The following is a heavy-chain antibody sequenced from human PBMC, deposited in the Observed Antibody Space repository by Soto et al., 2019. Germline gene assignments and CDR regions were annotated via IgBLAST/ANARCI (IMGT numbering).Heavy chain of an antibody. J-gene: IGHJ4*02. D-gene: IGHD6-19*01. CDR2: IIPTFGTT. CDR3: ARARAGAAVAGTGFDY. Sequence: SVKVSCKASGGTFSRYAINWVRQAPGQGLEWMGGIIPTFGTTNYAQKFQGRVTITADESTSTGNMELSSLRSEDTAVYYCARARAGAAVAGTGFDYWGQGTLVTVSS. CDR1: GGTFSRYA. V-gene: IGHV1-69*13.